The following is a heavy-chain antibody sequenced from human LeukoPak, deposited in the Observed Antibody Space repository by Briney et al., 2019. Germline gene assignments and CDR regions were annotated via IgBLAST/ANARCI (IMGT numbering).Heavy chain of an antibody. CDR3: ARLHDYGVRVDC. CDR2: IYYTGST. Sequence: PSETLSLTCTVSGGSISTSSYYWGWIRQPPGKGLEWIGRIYYTGSTSHNPSLKSRVTISVDTSKNQFSLQLTSVTAADTAVYYCARLHDYGVRVDCWGQGTLVTVSS. CDR1: GGSISTSSYY. D-gene: IGHD4-17*01. J-gene: IGHJ4*02. V-gene: IGHV4-39*01.